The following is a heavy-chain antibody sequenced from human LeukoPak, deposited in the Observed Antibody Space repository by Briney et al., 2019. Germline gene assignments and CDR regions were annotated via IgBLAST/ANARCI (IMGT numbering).Heavy chain of an antibody. D-gene: IGHD5-18*01. J-gene: IGHJ4*02. CDR3: ARVIQRGYKAGNFYC. Sequence: ASVKVSCKASGYTFTGYYMHWVRQAPGQGLEWMGWINPNSGGTNYAQKFQGRVTMTRDTSISTAYMELSRLRSDDTALYYCARVIQRGYKAGNFYCWGQGTLVTVSS. V-gene: IGHV1-2*02. CDR1: GYTFTGYY. CDR2: INPNSGGT.